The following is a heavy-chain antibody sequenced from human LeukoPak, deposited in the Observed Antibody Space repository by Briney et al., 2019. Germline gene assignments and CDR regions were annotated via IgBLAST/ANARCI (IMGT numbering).Heavy chain of an antibody. V-gene: IGHV4-34*01. D-gene: IGHD2-21*02. CDR1: GGSFSGYY. J-gene: IGHJ4*02. Sequence: NSSETLSLTCAVYGGSFSGYYWSWIRQPPGKGLEWIGEINHSGSTNYNPSLKSRVTISVDTSKNQFSLKLSSVTAADTAVYYCARGGWTAITYFDYWGQGTLVTVSS. CDR2: INHSGST. CDR3: ARGGWTAITYFDY.